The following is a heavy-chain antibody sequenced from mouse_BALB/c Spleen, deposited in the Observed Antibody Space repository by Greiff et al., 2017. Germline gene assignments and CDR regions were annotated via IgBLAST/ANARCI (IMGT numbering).Heavy chain of an antibody. CDR1: GFTFSDYY. Sequence: EVKVVESGGGLVKPGGSLKLSCAASGFTFSDYYMYWVRQTPEKRLEWVATISDGGSYTYYPDSVKGRFTISRDNAKNNLYLQMSSLKSEDTAMYYCARGAGTPYFDYWGQGTTLTVSS. D-gene: IGHD4-1*01. CDR3: ARGAGTPYFDY. CDR2: ISDGGSYT. V-gene: IGHV5-4*02. J-gene: IGHJ2*01.